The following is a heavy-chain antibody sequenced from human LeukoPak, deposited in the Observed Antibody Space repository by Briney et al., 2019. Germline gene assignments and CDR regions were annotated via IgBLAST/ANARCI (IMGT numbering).Heavy chain of an antibody. CDR2: LYSEGGRT. V-gene: IGHV3-74*01. D-gene: IGHD6-6*01. CDR1: GFTFSNDW. J-gene: IGHJ4*02. Sequence: PGVSLRLSCVASGFTFSNDWMHWVRQAPGKGLVWVSRLYSEGGRTYYADPVKGRFTISRDNAKNTLYLQMNSLRVEDTAVYYCSRGLGQPVDYWGQGTLVTVSS. CDR3: SRGLGQPVDY.